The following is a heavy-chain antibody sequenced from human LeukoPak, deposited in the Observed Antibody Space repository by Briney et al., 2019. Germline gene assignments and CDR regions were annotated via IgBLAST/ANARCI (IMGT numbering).Heavy chain of an antibody. CDR1: GLTFSTYA. CDR2: ISGSGGST. D-gene: IGHD3-22*01. V-gene: IGHV3-23*01. CDR3: ASALYYYDSSGYLSSFYFDY. Sequence: RGSLRLSCAASGLTFSTYAMTWVRQAPGKGLEWVSAISGSGGSTYYADSVKGRFTISRDNSKNTLYLQMNSLRAEDTAVYYCASALYYYDSSGYLSSFYFDYWGQGTLVTVSS. J-gene: IGHJ4*02.